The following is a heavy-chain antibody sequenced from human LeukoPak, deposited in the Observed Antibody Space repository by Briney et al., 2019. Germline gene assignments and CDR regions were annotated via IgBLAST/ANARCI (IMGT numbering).Heavy chain of an antibody. V-gene: IGHV1-46*01. CDR2: INPSGGST. CDR1: RYTFTSYY. D-gene: IGHD2-2*01. CDR3: ARDIVVVPAAYSLGMDV. Sequence: ASVTVSCKASRYTFTSYYMHWVRQAPGQGREWMGIINPSGGSTSYAQKFQGRVTMTRDTSTSTVYMELSSLRSEDTAVYYCARDIVVVPAAYSLGMDVWGKGTTVTVSS. J-gene: IGHJ6*04.